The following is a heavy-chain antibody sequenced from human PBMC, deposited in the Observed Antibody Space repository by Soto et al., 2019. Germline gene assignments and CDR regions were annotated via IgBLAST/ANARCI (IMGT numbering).Heavy chain of an antibody. D-gene: IGHD3-22*01. Sequence: GASVKVSCKAPGYTFTGYYMHWVRQAPGQGLEWMGWINPNSGGTNYAQKFQGRVTMTRDTSISTAYMELSRLRSDDTAVYYCAYIHSSGYSLDYWGQGTLVTVSS. CDR2: INPNSGGT. CDR1: GYTFTGYY. CDR3: AYIHSSGYSLDY. V-gene: IGHV1-2*02. J-gene: IGHJ4*02.